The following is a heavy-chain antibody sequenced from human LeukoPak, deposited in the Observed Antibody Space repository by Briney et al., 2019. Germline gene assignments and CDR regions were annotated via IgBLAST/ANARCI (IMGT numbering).Heavy chain of an antibody. CDR3: ARENPSGYYNRPIDY. V-gene: IGHV4-34*01. CDR1: GGSFSGYY. D-gene: IGHD3-22*01. J-gene: IGHJ4*02. Sequence: SETLSLTCAVYGGSFSGYYWSWIRQPPGKGLEWIGEINHSGSTNYNPSLKSRVTISVDTSKNQSSLKLSSVTAADTAIYYCARENPSGYYNRPIDYWGQGTLVTVSS. CDR2: INHSGST.